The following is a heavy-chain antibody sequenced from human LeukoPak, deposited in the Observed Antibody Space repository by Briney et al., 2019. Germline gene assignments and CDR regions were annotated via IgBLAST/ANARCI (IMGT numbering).Heavy chain of an antibody. CDR3: ASSLYYYDSSGYDPHDAFDI. Sequence: GESLKISCKGSGYSFTSYWIGWVRQMPGKGLEWMRIIYPADSDIRYSPSFQGQVTISADKSISTAYLQWSSLKASDTAMYYCASSLYYYDSSGYDPHDAFDIWGQGTMVTVSS. V-gene: IGHV5-51*01. D-gene: IGHD3-22*01. J-gene: IGHJ3*02. CDR1: GYSFTSYW. CDR2: IYPADSDI.